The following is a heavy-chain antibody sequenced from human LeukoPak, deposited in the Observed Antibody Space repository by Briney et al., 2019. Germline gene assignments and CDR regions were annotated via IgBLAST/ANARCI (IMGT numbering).Heavy chain of an antibody. V-gene: IGHV3-33*06. D-gene: IGHD3-22*01. J-gene: IGHJ1*01. Sequence: PGGSLRLSCAASAASGFTFISYAMHWVRQAPGKGLEWVAVIWYDGSNKSYGDSVKGRFTISRDNSKNTVYLQMNSLRAEDTAVYYCAKDISGGSGYSQSLQYWGQGTLVTVSS. CDR3: AKDISGGSGYSQSLQY. CDR2: IWYDGSNK. CDR1: GFTFISYA.